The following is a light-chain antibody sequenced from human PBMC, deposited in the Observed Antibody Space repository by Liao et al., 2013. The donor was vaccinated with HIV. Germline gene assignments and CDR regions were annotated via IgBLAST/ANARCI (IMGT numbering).Light chain of an antibody. J-gene: IGLJ2*01. CDR2: QDS. V-gene: IGLV3-1*01. Sequence: SYELTQPPSVSVSPGQTASITCSGDKLGDKYACWYQQKPGQSPVLVIYQDSKRPSGIPERFSGSNSGNTATLTISGTQPVDEADYYCQAWDSTTFVVFGGGTKLTVL. CDR3: QAWDSTTFVV. CDR1: KLGDKY.